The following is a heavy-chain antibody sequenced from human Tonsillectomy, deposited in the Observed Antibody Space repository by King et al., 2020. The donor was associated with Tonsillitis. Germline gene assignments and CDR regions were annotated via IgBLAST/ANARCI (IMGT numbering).Heavy chain of an antibody. D-gene: IGHD3-22*01. CDR2: IDWDDDK. V-gene: IGHV2-70*11. CDR3: TRTTYYYDSSGYFLFDY. J-gene: IGHJ4*02. CDR1: GFSLNTSEMC. Sequence: VTLKESGPALVKPTQTLTLTCSFSGFSLNTSEMCVSWIRQPPGKALEWLARIDWDDDKYYSTSLNTRLTISKDTSKNHVVLTMTNMYPVDTATYYCTRTTYYYDSSGYFLFDYWGQGTLVTVSS.